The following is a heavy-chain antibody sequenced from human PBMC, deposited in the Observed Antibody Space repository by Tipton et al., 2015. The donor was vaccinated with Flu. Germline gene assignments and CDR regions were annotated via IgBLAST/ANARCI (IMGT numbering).Heavy chain of an antibody. V-gene: IGHV4-61*01. J-gene: IGHJ6*02. CDR1: GGSVSSGSSY. D-gene: IGHD2-21*01. Sequence: TLSLTCTVSGGSVSSGSSYWSWIRQPPGKGLEWIGYIYYSGSTNYNPSLKSRVTISVDTSKNQFSLKLSSVTAADTAVYYCARDQVSPHLTYGMDVWGQGTTVTVSS. CDR2: IYYSGST. CDR3: ARDQVSPHLTYGMDV.